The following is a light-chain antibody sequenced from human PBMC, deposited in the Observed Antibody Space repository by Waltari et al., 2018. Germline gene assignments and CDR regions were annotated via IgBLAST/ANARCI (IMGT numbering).Light chain of an antibody. CDR3: QSYDSRLSGVI. V-gene: IGLV1-40*01. CDR1: SPNIGAGYD. Sequence: QSVLTQPPSVPGAPGQRVTISCTGTSPNIGAGYDVHWYLQLPGTAPKLLILGNHSRPSGVPDRFSASKSDTSASLAITGLQAEDEADYYCQSYDSRLSGVIFGGGTKLTVL. CDR2: GNH. J-gene: IGLJ2*01.